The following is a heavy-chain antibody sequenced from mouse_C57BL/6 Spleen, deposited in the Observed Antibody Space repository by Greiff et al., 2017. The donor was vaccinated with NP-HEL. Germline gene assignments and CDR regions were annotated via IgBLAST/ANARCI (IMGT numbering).Heavy chain of an antibody. D-gene: IGHD2-4*01. V-gene: IGHV1-69*01. CDR1: GYTFTSYW. CDR3: AREKYYDYDRGGYAMDY. Sequence: QVQLQQPGAELVMPGASVKLSCKASGYTFTSYWMHWVKQRPGQGLEWIGEIDPSDSYTNYNQKFKGKSTLTVDKSSSTAYMQLSSLTSEDSAVYYCAREKYYDYDRGGYAMDYWGQGTSVTVSS. CDR2: IDPSDSYT. J-gene: IGHJ4*01.